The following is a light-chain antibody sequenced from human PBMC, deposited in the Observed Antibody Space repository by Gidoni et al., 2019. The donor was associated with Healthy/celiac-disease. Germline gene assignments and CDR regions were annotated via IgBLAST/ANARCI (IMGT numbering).Light chain of an antibody. CDR1: QRVSSN. CDR2: GAS. J-gene: IGKJ4*01. CDR3: QQYNNWPRLT. V-gene: IGKV3-15*01. Sequence: EIVMTQSPATLSVSPGERATHPCRASQRVSSNLAWYQQKPGQAPRLLIYGASTRATGIPARFSGSGSGTEFTLTISSLQSEDFAVYYCQQYNNWPRLTFGGGTKVEIK.